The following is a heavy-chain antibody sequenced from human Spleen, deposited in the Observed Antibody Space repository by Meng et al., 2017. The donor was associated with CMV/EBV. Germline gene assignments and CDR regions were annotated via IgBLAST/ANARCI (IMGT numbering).Heavy chain of an antibody. CDR2: ISGSGGST. CDR1: GFTFSSYA. D-gene: IGHD1-26*01. Sequence: ESLKISCAASGFTFSSYAMSWVRQAPGKGLEWVSAISGSGGSTYYADSVKGRFTISRDNSKNTLYLQMNSLRAEDTAVYYCAKLGRQYSGSYYDYWGQGTLVTVSS. CDR3: AKLGRQYSGSYYDY. J-gene: IGHJ4*02. V-gene: IGHV3-23*01.